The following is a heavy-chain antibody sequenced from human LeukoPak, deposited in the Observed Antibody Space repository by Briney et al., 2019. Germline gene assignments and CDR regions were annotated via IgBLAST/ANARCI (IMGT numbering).Heavy chain of an antibody. CDR1: GGSISSYY. CDR3: ARGVGNSVVRSRYFDL. J-gene: IGHJ2*01. V-gene: IGHV4-59*01. D-gene: IGHD4-23*01. Sequence: SETLSLTCTVSGGSISSYYWSWIRQARGKGLEWIWYIYYSGSTNYNPSLKSRVTISVDTSKNQFPLKLSTVTAADTAVYYCARGVGNSVVRSRYFDLWGRGTLVTVSS. CDR2: IYYSGST.